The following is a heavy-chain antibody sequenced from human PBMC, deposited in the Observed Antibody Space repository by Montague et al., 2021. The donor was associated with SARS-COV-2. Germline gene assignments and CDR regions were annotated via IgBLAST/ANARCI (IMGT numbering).Heavy chain of an antibody. CDR2: IYPNDEK. V-gene: IGHV2-5*01. Sequence: PALVKPTQTLTLTRTFSGFSLSTPNVGVGWIRQPPGKALEWVAVIYPNDEKRYSPSLRNRLTITKDTAKNQVVLSLTYVDPVDTATYYCAHPIRYYDIFTGIPFDYWGQGSQVTVSS. D-gene: IGHD3-9*01. J-gene: IGHJ4*02. CDR1: GFSLSTPNVG. CDR3: AHPIRYYDIFTGIPFDY.